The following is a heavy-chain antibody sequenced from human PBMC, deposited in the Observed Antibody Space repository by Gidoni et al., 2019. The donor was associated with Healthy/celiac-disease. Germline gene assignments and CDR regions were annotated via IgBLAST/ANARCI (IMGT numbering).Heavy chain of an antibody. CDR3: AKVGENWTYFDY. CDR1: GFTFDDYA. D-gene: IGHD1-1*01. V-gene: IGHV3-9*01. Sequence: EVQLVESGGGLVQPGRSLRLSCAASGFTFDDYAMHWVRQAPGKGLEWVSGISWNSGSIGYADSVKGRFTISRDNAKNSLYLQMNSLRAEDTALYYCAKVGENWTYFDYWGQGTLVTVSS. CDR2: ISWNSGSI. J-gene: IGHJ4*02.